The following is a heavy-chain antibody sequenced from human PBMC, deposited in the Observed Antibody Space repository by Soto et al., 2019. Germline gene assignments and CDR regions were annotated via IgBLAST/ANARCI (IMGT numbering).Heavy chain of an antibody. D-gene: IGHD4-17*01. CDR1: GFTFSSYW. Sequence: GESLKISCAASGFTFSSYWMSWVRQAPGKGLEWVANIKQDGSEKYYVDSVKGRFTISRDNAKNSLYLQMNSLRAEDTAVYYCARDSYGDYYFDYWGQGTLVTVSS. V-gene: IGHV3-7*01. CDR2: IKQDGSEK. J-gene: IGHJ4*02. CDR3: ARDSYGDYYFDY.